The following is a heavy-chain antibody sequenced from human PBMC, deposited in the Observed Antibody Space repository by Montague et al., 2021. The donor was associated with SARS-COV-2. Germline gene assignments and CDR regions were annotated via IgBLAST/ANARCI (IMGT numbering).Heavy chain of an antibody. CDR3: ARWGLNNAFDI. Sequence: SETLSLTCSVSGDSISRSHYFWAWIRQPPGMGLEWIGSIYFTGKTXYNPSLKSRFTISIDTSKNHFSLRLSSVTAADSAVFYCARWGLNNAFDIWGLGTMITISS. J-gene: IGHJ3*02. D-gene: IGHD1/OR15-1a*01. CDR1: GDSISRSHYF. V-gene: IGHV4-39*02. CDR2: IYFTGKT.